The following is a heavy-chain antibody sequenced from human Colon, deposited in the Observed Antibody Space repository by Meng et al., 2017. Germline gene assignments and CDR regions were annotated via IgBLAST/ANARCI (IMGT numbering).Heavy chain of an antibody. Sequence: GESLKTPCAASGFTISDHYMSWIRQAPGKGLEWISFISSSGSTIYYTDSVKGRFTIPRDNAKNSLYLQMNSLKAEDTAVYYCARVRSGWYLGYWGQGTLVTVSS. CDR1: GFTISDHY. CDR2: ISSSGSTI. V-gene: IGHV3-11*01. D-gene: IGHD6-19*01. J-gene: IGHJ4*02. CDR3: ARVRSGWYLGY.